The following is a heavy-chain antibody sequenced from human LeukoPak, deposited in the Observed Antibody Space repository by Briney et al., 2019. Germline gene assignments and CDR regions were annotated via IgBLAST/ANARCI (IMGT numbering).Heavy chain of an antibody. J-gene: IGHJ4*02. Sequence: PGGSLRLSCAASGFTVSSNYMSWVRQAPGKGLEWVSVIYSGGSTYYADSVKGRFTISRDNSKNTLYLQMNSLRAEDTAVYYCARDSHASSWYQDFWGQGTLVTVSS. V-gene: IGHV3-53*01. CDR2: IYSGGST. CDR1: GFTVSSNY. D-gene: IGHD6-13*01. CDR3: ARDSHASSWYQDF.